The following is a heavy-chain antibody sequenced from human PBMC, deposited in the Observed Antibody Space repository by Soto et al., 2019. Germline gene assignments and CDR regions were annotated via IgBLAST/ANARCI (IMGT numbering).Heavy chain of an antibody. V-gene: IGHV3-30*18. CDR1: GFTFSSYG. D-gene: IGHD3-22*01. CDR3: AKARAYYYDSSALGDY. J-gene: IGHJ4*02. CDR2: ISYDGSNK. Sequence: QVQLVESGGGVVQPGRSLRLSCAASGFTFSSYGMHWVRQAPGKGLEWVAVISYDGSNKYYADSVKGRFTISRDNSKNAPDLQMNSLRAEDTAVYYCAKARAYYYDSSALGDYWGQGTLVTVSS.